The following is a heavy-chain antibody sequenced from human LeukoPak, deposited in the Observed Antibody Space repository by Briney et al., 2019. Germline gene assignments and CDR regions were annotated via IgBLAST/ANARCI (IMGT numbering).Heavy chain of an antibody. CDR3: ARGGRSWFDP. D-gene: IGHD3-10*01. Sequence: SENLSFNATVAGGSISAYYWSWLRQPPGKVLEWIGYIYYGGTTNYNPSLRSRVTISVDTSKIQFSLKLSSVTAADTAVYYCARGGRSWFDPWGQGTLVTVSS. CDR1: GGSISAYY. CDR2: IYYGGTT. V-gene: IGHV4-59*01. J-gene: IGHJ5*02.